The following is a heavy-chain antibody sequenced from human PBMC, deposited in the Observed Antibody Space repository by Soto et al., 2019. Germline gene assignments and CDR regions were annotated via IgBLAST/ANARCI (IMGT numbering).Heavy chain of an antibody. Sequence: GGSLRLSCAASGFTFSSYAMSWVRQAPGKGLEWVPAISGSGGSTYYADSVKGRFTISRDNSKNTLYLQMNSLRAEDTAVYYCAKGYGTYYYDSSGYYIDYWGQGTLVTVSS. CDR2: ISGSGGST. CDR3: AKGYGTYYYDSSGYYIDY. CDR1: GFTFSSYA. V-gene: IGHV3-23*01. J-gene: IGHJ4*02. D-gene: IGHD3-22*01.